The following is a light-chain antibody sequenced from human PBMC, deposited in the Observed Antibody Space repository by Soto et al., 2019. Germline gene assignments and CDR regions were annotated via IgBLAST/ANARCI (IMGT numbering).Light chain of an antibody. Sequence: EIVLTQSPATLSLSPGERATLSCRASQSVSIYLAWYQQKPGQAPRLLIYDASNRATGIPARFSGSGSGTDFTLTISNVEPEDFAVYYCQHRSDWPLTFGGGTKVEIK. V-gene: IGKV3-11*01. CDR2: DAS. CDR3: QHRSDWPLT. CDR1: QSVSIY. J-gene: IGKJ4*01.